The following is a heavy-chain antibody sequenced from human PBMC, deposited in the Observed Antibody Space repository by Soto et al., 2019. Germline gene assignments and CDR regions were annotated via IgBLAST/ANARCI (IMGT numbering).Heavy chain of an antibody. J-gene: IGHJ6*02. CDR2: IYYSGST. V-gene: IGHV4-39*01. D-gene: IGHD2-21*02. Sequence: QLQLQESGPGLVKPSETLSLTCTVSGGSISSSSYYWGWIRQPPGKGLEWIGSIYYSGSTYYNPSLKSRVTISVDTSKNQFSLKLSSVTAADTAVYYCARQTSMVTATPPLYYYGMDVWGQGTTVTVSS. CDR1: GGSISSSSYY. CDR3: ARQTSMVTATPPLYYYGMDV.